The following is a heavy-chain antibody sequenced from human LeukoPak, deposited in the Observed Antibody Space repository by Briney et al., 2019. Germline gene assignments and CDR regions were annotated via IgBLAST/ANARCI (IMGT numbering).Heavy chain of an antibody. J-gene: IGHJ4*02. D-gene: IGHD3-22*01. CDR3: AKDGFYSDTSGPHY. CDR1: GFTFSSYA. Sequence: RGSLRLSCAASGFTFSSYAMSWVRQAPGKGLEWVSAIGASGINTYYADSVKGRVSISRDNSRKMLYLQMNSLRAEDTAVYYCAKDGFYSDTSGPHYWGQGTLVTVSS. CDR2: IGASGINT. V-gene: IGHV3-23*01.